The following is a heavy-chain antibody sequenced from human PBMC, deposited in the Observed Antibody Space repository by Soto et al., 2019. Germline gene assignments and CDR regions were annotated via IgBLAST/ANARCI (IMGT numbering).Heavy chain of an antibody. CDR1: GFTFSSYG. CDR2: ISYDGSNK. Sequence: GGSLRLSCAASGFTFSSYGMHWVRQAPGKGLEWVAVISYDGSNKYYADSVKGRFTISRDNSKNTLYLQMNSLRAEDTAVYYCAKGVGSSSWYGGYYYYYYMDVWGKGTTVTVSS. J-gene: IGHJ6*03. CDR3: AKGVGSSSWYGGYYYYYYMDV. V-gene: IGHV3-30*18. D-gene: IGHD6-13*01.